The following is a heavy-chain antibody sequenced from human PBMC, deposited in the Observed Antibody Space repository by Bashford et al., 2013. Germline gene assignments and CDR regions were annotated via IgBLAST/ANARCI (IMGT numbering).Heavy chain of an antibody. D-gene: IGHD5/OR15-5a*01. J-gene: IGHJ3*02. CDR2: ISAYNGNT. Sequence: VASVKVSCKASGYTFTSYGISWVRQAPGQGLEWMGWISAYNGNTNYAQKLQGRVTMTTDTSTSTAYMELRSLRSDDTAVYYCATDLSRIPKWSSRHHAFDIWGQGTMVTVSS. CDR1: GYTFTSYG. CDR3: ATDLSRIPKWSSRHHAFDI. V-gene: IGHV1-18*01.